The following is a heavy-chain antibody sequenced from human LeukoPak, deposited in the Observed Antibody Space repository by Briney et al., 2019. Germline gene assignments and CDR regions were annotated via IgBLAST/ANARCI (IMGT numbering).Heavy chain of an antibody. CDR2: ISSSSSYI. J-gene: IGHJ3*02. CDR1: GFTFSSYS. Sequence: GXXLRLSCAASGFTFSSYSMNWVRQAPGKGLEWVSSISSSSSYIYYADSVEGSFTISRDNAKNSLYLQMNSLRAEDTAVYYCARHPELDIWGQGTMVTVSS. V-gene: IGHV3-21*01. CDR3: ARHPELDI.